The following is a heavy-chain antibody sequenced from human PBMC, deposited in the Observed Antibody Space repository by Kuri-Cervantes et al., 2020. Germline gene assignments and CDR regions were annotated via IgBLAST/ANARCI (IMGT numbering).Heavy chain of an antibody. D-gene: IGHD2-15*01. V-gene: IGHV1-2*02. CDR1: GYTLTGYY. Sequence: ASVKVSCKASGYTLTGYYMHWVRQAPGQGLEWMGWINPNSGGTNYAQKFQGRVTMTRDTSIGTAYMELSRLRSDDTAVYYCARDGRSGGSYINWFDPWGQGTLVTVSS. CDR3: ARDGRSGGSYINWFDP. J-gene: IGHJ5*02. CDR2: INPNSGGT.